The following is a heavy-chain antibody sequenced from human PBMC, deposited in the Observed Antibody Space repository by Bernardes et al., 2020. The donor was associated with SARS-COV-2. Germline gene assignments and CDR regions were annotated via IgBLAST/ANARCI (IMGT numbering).Heavy chain of an antibody. V-gene: IGHV3-74*01. CDR3: VRDLVGARDY. D-gene: IGHD1-26*01. J-gene: IGHJ4*02. CDR2: IDEQGSPI. Sequence: GGSLRLSCAASGFTFSNYWMHWVRQAPGKGLVWVSRIDEQGSPINYADSVKGRFTISRDNAKNTLYLQMNSLRDDDTAVYYCVRDLVGARDYWGQGTLITVSS. CDR1: GFTFSNYW.